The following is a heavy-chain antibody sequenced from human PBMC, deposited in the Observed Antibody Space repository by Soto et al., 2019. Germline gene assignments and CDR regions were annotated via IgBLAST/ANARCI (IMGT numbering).Heavy chain of an antibody. Sequence: EAQLVESGGGLVQPGGSLRLSCAASGFTFSNYEMHWVRQAPGKGLEYVSGISNNGAHTDYAKSVKGRFTISRDNSENTLYLQMGSLSAEDMALYYCGRRTYGSRLPNVYMDVWGKGTTVTVSS. J-gene: IGHJ6*03. CDR1: GFTFSNYE. CDR3: GRRTYGSRLPNVYMDV. CDR2: ISNNGAHT. D-gene: IGHD6-13*01. V-gene: IGHV3-64*01.